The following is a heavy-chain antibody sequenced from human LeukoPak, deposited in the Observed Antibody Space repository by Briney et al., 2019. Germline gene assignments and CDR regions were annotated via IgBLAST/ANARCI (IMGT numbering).Heavy chain of an antibody. D-gene: IGHD5-18*01. Sequence: SETLSLTCTVSGGSISSYYWSWIRQPAGKGLEWTGRIYTSGSTNYNPSLKSRVTMSVDTSKNQFSLKLSSVTAADMAVYYCARGIGDRAIWPYYFDYWGQGTLVTVSS. CDR1: GGSISSYY. J-gene: IGHJ4*02. CDR3: ARGIGDRAIWPYYFDY. V-gene: IGHV4-4*07. CDR2: IYTSGST.